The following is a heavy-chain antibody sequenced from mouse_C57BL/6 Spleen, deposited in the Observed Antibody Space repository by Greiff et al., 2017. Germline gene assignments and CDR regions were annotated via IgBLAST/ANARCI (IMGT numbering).Heavy chain of an antibody. CDR1: GYTFTDYN. D-gene: IGHD4-1*01. V-gene: IGHV1-19*01. J-gene: IGHJ2*01. Sequence: EVQLQESGPVLVKPGPSVKMSCKVSGYTFTDYNLNWVKQSHGKSLEWIGVINPYNGGPSSNQQFKGKATSIVAKSSSTAYMELNSLTSEDSGLYYCARRGLSGTDFDYWGQGTTLTVSS. CDR2: INPYNGGP. CDR3: ARRGLSGTDFDY.